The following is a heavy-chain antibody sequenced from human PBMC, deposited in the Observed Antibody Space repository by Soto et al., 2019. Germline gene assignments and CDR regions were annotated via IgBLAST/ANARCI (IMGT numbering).Heavy chain of an antibody. Sequence: SETLSLTCTVSGDSMTSGDYSWSWIRQPPGKGLEWLGYIYRTGNTHYSPSLKSRVSISQDRSKNQFSLELTSVTAADTAVYYCARGDYQYSIDYWGQGALVTVSS. J-gene: IGHJ4*02. CDR3: ARGDYQYSIDY. CDR2: IYRTGNT. CDR1: GDSMTSGDYS. V-gene: IGHV4-30-2*01. D-gene: IGHD2-2*01.